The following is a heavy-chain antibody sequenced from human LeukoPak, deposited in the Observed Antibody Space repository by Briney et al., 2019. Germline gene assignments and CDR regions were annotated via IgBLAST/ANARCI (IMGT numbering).Heavy chain of an antibody. CDR3: ARREDIVVVPAAMEAFDI. D-gene: IGHD2-2*01. CDR1: GGSISSSSYY. J-gene: IGHJ3*02. CDR2: IYYSGST. V-gene: IGHV4-39*01. Sequence: SETLSLTCTVSGGSISSSSYYWGWIRQPPGKGLEWIGSIYYSGSTYYNPSLKSRVTISVDTSKNQFSLKLSSVTAADTAVYYCARREDIVVVPAAMEAFDIWGQGTMVTVSS.